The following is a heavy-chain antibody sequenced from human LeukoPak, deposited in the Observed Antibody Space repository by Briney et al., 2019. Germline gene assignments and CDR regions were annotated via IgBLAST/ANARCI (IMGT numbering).Heavy chain of an antibody. V-gene: IGHV1-46*01. CDR1: GYTFTSYY. CDR2: INPSGGST. J-gene: IGHJ4*02. CDR3: ATFRPGGSYYFDY. Sequence: ASVKVSCKASGYTFTSYYMHWVRQAPGQGLEWMGIINPSGGSTSYAQKFQGRVTVTRDMSTSTVYMELSSLRSEDTAVYYCATFRPGGSYYFDYWGQGTLVTVSS. D-gene: IGHD1-26*01.